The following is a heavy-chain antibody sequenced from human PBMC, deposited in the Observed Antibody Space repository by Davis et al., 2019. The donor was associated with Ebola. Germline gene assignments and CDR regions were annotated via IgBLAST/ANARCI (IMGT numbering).Heavy chain of an antibody. D-gene: IGHD5-18*01. CDR3: AKREGYGQVDY. V-gene: IGHV3-23*01. CDR2: ISGTGDST. J-gene: IGHJ4*02. CDR1: GFTFRTYA. Sequence: PGGSLRLSCVASGFTFRTYAMSWVRQAPGEGLEWVAGISGTGDSTYYADSVKGRFTISRDNSRNSLSLQMNSLRGDDTAIYYCAKREGYGQVDYWGQGTLVTVSS.